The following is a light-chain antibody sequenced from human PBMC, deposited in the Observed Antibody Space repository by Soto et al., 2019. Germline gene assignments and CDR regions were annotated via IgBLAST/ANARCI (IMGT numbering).Light chain of an antibody. CDR3: QQYYSTPPWT. CDR2: WAS. CDR1: QSVLYSSNNKNY. Sequence: DIVMTQSPDSLAVSLGERATINCKSSQSVLYSSNNKNYLAWYQQKPGQPPKLLIYWASTRESGVPDRFSGSGSVTDFTLTISSLQAEEVAVYYCQQYYSTPPWTFGQGTKVEIK. J-gene: IGKJ1*01. V-gene: IGKV4-1*01.